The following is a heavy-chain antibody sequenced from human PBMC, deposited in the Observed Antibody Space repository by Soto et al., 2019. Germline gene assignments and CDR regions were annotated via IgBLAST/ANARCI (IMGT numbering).Heavy chain of an antibody. J-gene: IGHJ4*02. CDR1: GFTFGSYS. CDR3: ARGNQWLAPDY. D-gene: IGHD6-19*01. CDR2: ISGSSSTM. Sequence: EVQVVESGGGLVQPGGSLRLSCAASGFTFGSYSMNWVRQAPGKGLEWVSYISGSSSTMYYADSVKGRFTISRDNPKNSLYLHMNSLRAEDSAVYYCARGNQWLAPDYWGQGTLVTVSS. V-gene: IGHV3-48*01.